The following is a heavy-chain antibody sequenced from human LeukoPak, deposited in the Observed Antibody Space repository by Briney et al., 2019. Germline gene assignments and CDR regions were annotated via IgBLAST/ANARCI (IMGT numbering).Heavy chain of an antibody. CDR3: AKDRGYSYGMFDY. J-gene: IGHJ4*02. Sequence: PGGSLRLSCAASGFTFSSYGMHWVRQAPGKGLEWVAFIRYDGSNKYYADSVKGRFTISRDNSKNTLYLQMNSLRAEDTAVYYCAKDRGYSYGMFDYWGQGTLVTVSS. CDR1: GFTFSSYG. V-gene: IGHV3-30*02. CDR2: IRYDGSNK. D-gene: IGHD5-18*01.